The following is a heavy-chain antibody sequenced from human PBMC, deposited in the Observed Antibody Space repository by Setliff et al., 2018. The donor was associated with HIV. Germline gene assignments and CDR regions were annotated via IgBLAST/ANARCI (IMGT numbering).Heavy chain of an antibody. CDR2: IFLRNGET. V-gene: IGHV1-69-2*01. D-gene: IGHD4-4*01. Sequence: ASVKVSCKASGHDSDFCIHWVQQAPGGRLAWMGRIFLRNGETRYSEKFQGRLTITADTSIDTAYMDLSSLRSEDTAVYYCTTTYVRDDYNFDFWGQGSLVTVSS. CDR3: TTTYVRDDYNFDF. CDR1: GHDSDFC. J-gene: IGHJ4*02.